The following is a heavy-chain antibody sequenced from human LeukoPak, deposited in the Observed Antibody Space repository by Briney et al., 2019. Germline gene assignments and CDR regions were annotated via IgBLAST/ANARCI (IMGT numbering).Heavy chain of an antibody. J-gene: IGHJ4*02. CDR1: GGSISSGSYY. CDR2: SHPSGTT. D-gene: IGHD1-1*01. Sequence: SQTLSLTCTVSGGSISSGSYYWSWIRQPAGRGLEWIVNSHPSGTTFYNSSLKSRVAMSIDTSKNQFSLKLVSVTAADTAVYYCAREAERRIVNWGQGTLVTVSS. CDR3: AREAERRIVN. V-gene: IGHV4-61*09.